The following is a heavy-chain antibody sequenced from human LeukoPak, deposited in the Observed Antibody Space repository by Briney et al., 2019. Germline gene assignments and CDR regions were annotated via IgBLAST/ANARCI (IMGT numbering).Heavy chain of an antibody. CDR3: ARSPSSGYYPYYYYYYMDV. V-gene: IGHV3-64*01. D-gene: IGHD3-22*01. CDR1: AFTFSSYA. CDR2: ISSNGGST. J-gene: IGHJ6*03. Sequence: GWSLRLSCAASAFTFSSYAMHWVRQAPGKGLEYVSAISSNGGSTYYANSVKGRFTISRDNSKNTLYLQMGSLRAEDMAVYYCARSPSSGYYPYYYYYYMDVWGKGTTVTVSS.